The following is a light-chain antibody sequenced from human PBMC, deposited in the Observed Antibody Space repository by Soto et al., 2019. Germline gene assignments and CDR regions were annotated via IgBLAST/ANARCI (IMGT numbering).Light chain of an antibody. CDR3: SSYADTNNYV. J-gene: IGLJ1*01. Sequence: QSALTQPPSASGSPGQSVTISRTGTSSDVGTYNFVSWYQQHPGKAPKLMVYEVSMRPSGVPDRFSGSKSGNTASLTVSGLQAEDEADYFCSSYADTNNYVFGTGTKVTVL. CDR2: EVS. V-gene: IGLV2-8*01. CDR1: SSDVGTYNF.